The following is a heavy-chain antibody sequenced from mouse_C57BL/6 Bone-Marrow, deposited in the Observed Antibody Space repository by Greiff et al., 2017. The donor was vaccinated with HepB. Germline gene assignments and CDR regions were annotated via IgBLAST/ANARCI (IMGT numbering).Heavy chain of an antibody. CDR2: IYPGGGYP. V-gene: IGHV1-63*01. CDR3: ARKGWSWYFDV. J-gene: IGHJ1*03. CDR1: GYTFTNYW. D-gene: IGHD2-3*01. Sequence: VKLMESGAELVRPGTSVKMSCKASGYTFTNYWIGWAKQRPGHGLEWIGDIYPGGGYPNYNEKFKGKATLTADKSTSTAYMQFSSLTSEDSAIYYCARKGWSWYFDVWGTGTTVTVSS.